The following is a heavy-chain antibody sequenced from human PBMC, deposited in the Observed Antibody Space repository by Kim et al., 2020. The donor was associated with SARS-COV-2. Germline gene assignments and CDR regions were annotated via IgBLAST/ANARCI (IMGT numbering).Heavy chain of an antibody. D-gene: IGHD3-10*01. CDR2: INHDGSVK. V-gene: IGHV3-7*03. J-gene: IGHJ4*02. CDR3: ARDDTAGNIDY. CDR1: GFTFSFYY. Sequence: GGSLRLSCAASGFTFSFYYMGWARQAPGKGLEWLANINHDGSVKAYVDSVKGRFTISRDNAKNSLFLQMNSLRAKDTAVYVCARDDTAGNIDYWGQGTLVTASS.